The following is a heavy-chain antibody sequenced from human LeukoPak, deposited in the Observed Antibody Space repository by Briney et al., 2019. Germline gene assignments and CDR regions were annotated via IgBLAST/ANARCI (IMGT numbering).Heavy chain of an antibody. J-gene: IGHJ3*02. CDR3: ARDQLVTMIVVAPDDAFDI. V-gene: IGHV1-2*06. D-gene: IGHD3-22*01. CDR1: GYTFTGYH. Sequence: ASVKVSCKASGYTFTGYHMHWVRQAPGQGLEWMGRINPNSGGTNYAQKFQGRVTMTRDTSISTAYMELSRLRSDDTAVYYCARDQLVTMIVVAPDDAFDIWGQGTMVTVSS. CDR2: INPNSGGT.